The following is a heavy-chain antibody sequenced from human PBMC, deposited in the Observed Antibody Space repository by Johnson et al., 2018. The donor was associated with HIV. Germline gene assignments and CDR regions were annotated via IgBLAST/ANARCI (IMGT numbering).Heavy chain of an antibody. CDR2: ISYDGSNK. V-gene: IGHV3-30*04. J-gene: IGHJ3*02. CDR1: GFTFSSYT. D-gene: IGHD6-13*01. CDR3: ARDKGSWFDDAFDI. Sequence: VQLVESGGGLVKPGRSLRLSCAASGFTFSSYTMHWVRQAPGKGLEWVAVISYDGSNKYYADSVKGRFTISRDNSKNKLYLQMNSLKVEDTAVYYCARDKGSWFDDAFDIWGQGTMVTVSS.